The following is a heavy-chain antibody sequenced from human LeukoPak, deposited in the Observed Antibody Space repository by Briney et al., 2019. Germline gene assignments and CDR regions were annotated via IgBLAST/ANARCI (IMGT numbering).Heavy chain of an antibody. CDR1: GFTFSSYS. Sequence: PGGSLRLSCAASGFTFSSYSMNWVRQAPGKGLERVSSISSSSSYIYYADSVKGRFTISRDNAKNSLYLQMNSLRAEDTAVYYCARGPPIVVVPAATYYYGMDVWGQGTTVTVSS. CDR3: ARGPPIVVVPAATYYYGMDV. V-gene: IGHV3-21*01. CDR2: ISSSSSYI. J-gene: IGHJ6*02. D-gene: IGHD2-2*01.